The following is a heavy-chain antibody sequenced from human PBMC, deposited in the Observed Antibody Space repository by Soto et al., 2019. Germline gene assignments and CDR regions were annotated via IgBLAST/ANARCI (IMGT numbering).Heavy chain of an antibody. Sequence: PGGSLRLSCAASGFTFSSYEMNWVRQAPGKGLEWVSYISSSGSTIYYADSVKGRFTISRDNAKNSLYLQMNSLRAEDTAVYYCAREHELPQANNWLDPWGQGTLVTVYS. V-gene: IGHV3-48*03. J-gene: IGHJ5*02. CDR1: GFTFSSYE. CDR2: ISSSGSTI. D-gene: IGHD1-7*01. CDR3: AREHELPQANNWLDP.